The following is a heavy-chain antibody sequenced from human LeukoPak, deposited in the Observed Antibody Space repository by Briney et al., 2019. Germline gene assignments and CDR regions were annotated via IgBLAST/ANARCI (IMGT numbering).Heavy chain of an antibody. J-gene: IGHJ4*02. CDR1: GFTFDDYG. CDR3: ATISDLLYYFDS. CDR2: IYTGGNT. V-gene: IGHV3-66*01. Sequence: PGGSLRLSCAASGFTFDDYGMSWVRQAPGKGLEWVSLIYTGGNTYYADSVKGRFTLSRDNSKNTVYLQMNSLRVEDTAMYYCATISDLLYYFDSWGQGTLVTVSS.